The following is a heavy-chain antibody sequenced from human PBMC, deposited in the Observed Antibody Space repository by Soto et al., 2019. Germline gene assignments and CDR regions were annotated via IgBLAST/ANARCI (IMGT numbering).Heavy chain of an antibody. D-gene: IGHD3-10*01. Sequence: PSETLSLTCTVSGASISSGGYYWSWIRQHPEKGLEWIGYSYYSGSTYYNPSLKSRVTISVDTSKNQFSLKLSSVTAADTAVYYCARHRRVLLWFGELLSTYYYYYGMDVWGLGTTVTVSS. V-gene: IGHV4-39*01. J-gene: IGHJ6*02. CDR3: ARHRRVLLWFGELLSTYYYYYGMDV. CDR2: SYYSGST. CDR1: GASISSGGYY.